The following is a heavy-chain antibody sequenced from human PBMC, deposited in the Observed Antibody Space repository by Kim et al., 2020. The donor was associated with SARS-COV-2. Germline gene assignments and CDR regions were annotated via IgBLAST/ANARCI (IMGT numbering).Heavy chain of an antibody. CDR2: TYYQSKWYH. J-gene: IGHJ6*02. V-gene: IGHV6-1*01. Sequence: SQTLSLTCAISGDSVSGNSGAWNWLRQSPSRGLEWLGRTYYQSKWYHEYAVSVRSRITISSDTSKNHFSVQLNSVTPEDPAVYFCARGWFASGMDVWDQGTTVTVSS. CDR1: GDSVSGNSGA. CDR3: ARGWFASGMDV. D-gene: IGHD3-9*01.